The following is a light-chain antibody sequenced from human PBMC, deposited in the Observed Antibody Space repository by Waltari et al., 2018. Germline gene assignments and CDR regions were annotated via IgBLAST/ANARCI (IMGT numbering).Light chain of an antibody. CDR2: TNN. CDR3: ATWDDSLNGLYV. J-gene: IGLJ1*01. V-gene: IGLV1-44*01. CDR1: SSHIGSNT. Sequence: QSVLTQPPSASGTPGQRVTISCSGSSSHIGSNTVTWYQQPPGTAPKLLIYTNNQRPSGVPDRFSGSKSGTSASLAISGLQSEDEADYYCATWDDSLNGLYVFGAGTKVTVL.